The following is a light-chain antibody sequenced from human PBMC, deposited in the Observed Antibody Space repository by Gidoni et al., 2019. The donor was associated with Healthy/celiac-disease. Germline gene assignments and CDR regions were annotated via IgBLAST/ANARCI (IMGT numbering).Light chain of an antibody. CDR3: QQYDNLPIYT. V-gene: IGKV1-33*01. CDR1: QNISNY. Sequence: DIQMNQSPSSLSASVGDRVTITCHASQNISNYLNWYQQKPWKAPKLLIYDASNLETVVPSRFSGSGSGTDFTFTISSLQPEDIATYYCQQYDNLPIYTFGQGTKLEIK. CDR2: DAS. J-gene: IGKJ2*01.